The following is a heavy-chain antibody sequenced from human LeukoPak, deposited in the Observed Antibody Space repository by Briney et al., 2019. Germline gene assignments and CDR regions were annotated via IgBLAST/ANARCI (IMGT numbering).Heavy chain of an antibody. V-gene: IGHV3-33*03. J-gene: IGHJ4*02. D-gene: IGHD4-17*01. CDR2: IWYDGSNK. CDR1: GFTFSSYG. CDR3: TRQDYGDFY. Sequence: GGSLRLSCAASGFTFSSYGMHWVRQAPGKGLEWVAVIWYDGSNKYYADSVKGRFTISRDNAKNSLYLQINSLRAEDTAVYYCTRQDYGDFYWGQGSLVTVSS.